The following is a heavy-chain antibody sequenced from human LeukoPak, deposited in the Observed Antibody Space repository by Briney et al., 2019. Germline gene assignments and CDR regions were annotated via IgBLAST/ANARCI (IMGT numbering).Heavy chain of an antibody. CDR2: INANTGNP. Sequence: ASVKVSCKASGYTLTSYAMNWVRQAPGQGLEWMGWINANTGNPTYAQGFTGRFVFSLDTSVSTAYLQISSLKAEDTAVYYCARDYRVAGTIPLYGMDVWGQGTTVTVSS. CDR3: ARDYRVAGTIPLYGMDV. J-gene: IGHJ6*02. D-gene: IGHD6-19*01. CDR1: GYTLTSYA. V-gene: IGHV7-4-1*02.